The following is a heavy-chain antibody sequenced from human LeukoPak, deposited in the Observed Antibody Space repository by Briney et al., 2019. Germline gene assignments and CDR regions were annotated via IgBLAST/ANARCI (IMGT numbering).Heavy chain of an antibody. J-gene: IGHJ4*02. CDR3: AKQATMIVVVVNYYFDY. V-gene: IGHV3-23*01. CDR2: ISGSGGST. Sequence: GGSLRLSCAASGFTFSSYAMSWVRQAPGKGLEWVSAISGSGGSTYYADSVKGRFTISRDNSKNTLYLQMNSLRAEDTAVYCCAKQATMIVVVVNYYFDYWGQGTLVTVSS. D-gene: IGHD3-22*01. CDR1: GFTFSSYA.